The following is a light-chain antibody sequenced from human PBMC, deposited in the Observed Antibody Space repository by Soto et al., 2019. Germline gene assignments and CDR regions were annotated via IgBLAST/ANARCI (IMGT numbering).Light chain of an antibody. J-gene: IGKJ1*01. Sequence: EIVMRQSPATLSVSPGEGATLSCRASQSVSSNLAWYQQRPGQAPRLLIYGASTRATGIPARFSGSGSGTEFTLPIRSLQSEHLGVYYCQQYTNWRTWPTFGQGTKVDIX. V-gene: IGKV3-15*01. CDR2: GAS. CDR3: QQYTNWRTWPT. CDR1: QSVSSN.